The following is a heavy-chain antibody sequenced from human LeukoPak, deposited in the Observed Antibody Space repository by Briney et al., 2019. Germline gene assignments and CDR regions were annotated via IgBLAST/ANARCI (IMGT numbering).Heavy chain of an antibody. J-gene: IGHJ4*02. Sequence: GGSLRLSCAASGFTVSSNYMSWVRQAPGKGLEWISSISSSGNTRYYADSVKGRFTISRDNAKSSLYLQMNSLRVEDTAVYYCTGGGFDYWGQGALVTVSS. CDR2: ISSSGNTR. V-gene: IGHV3-11*04. CDR1: GFTVSSNY. CDR3: TGGGFDY.